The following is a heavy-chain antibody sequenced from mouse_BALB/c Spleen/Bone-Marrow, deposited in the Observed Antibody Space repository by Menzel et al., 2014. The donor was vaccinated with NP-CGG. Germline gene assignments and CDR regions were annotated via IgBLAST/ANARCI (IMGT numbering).Heavy chain of an antibody. CDR2: ISNLAYSI. CDR1: GFTFSDYG. Sequence: EVQLQESGGGLVQPGGSRKLSCAASGFTFSDYGMAWVRQAPGKGPEWVAFISNLAYSIYYADTVTGRFTISRENAKNTLYLGMSSLRSEDTAMYYCATIYYGNSYAMDYWGQGTSVTVSS. CDR3: ATIYYGNSYAMDY. D-gene: IGHD2-1*01. J-gene: IGHJ4*01. V-gene: IGHV5-15*02.